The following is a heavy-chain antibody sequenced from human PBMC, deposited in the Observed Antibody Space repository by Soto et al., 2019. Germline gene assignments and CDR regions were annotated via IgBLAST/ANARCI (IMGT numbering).Heavy chain of an antibody. CDR2: IVVGSGNT. CDR1: GFTFTSSA. Sequence: SVKVSCKASGFTFTSSAVQWVRQARGQRLEWIGWIVVGSGNTNYAQKFQERVTITRDMSTSTAYMELSSLRSEDTAVYYCAASGSYYVYYYYGMDVWGQGTTVTVSS. D-gene: IGHD1-26*01. J-gene: IGHJ6*02. V-gene: IGHV1-58*01. CDR3: AASGSYYVYYYYGMDV.